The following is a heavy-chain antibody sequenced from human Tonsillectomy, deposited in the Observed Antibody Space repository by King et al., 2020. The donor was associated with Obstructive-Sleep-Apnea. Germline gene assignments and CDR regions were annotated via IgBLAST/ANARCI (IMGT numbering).Heavy chain of an antibody. V-gene: IGHV2-5*02. D-gene: IGHD3-10*01. CDR3: ARYGSGSYSFFDY. CDR2: IYCDDDK. CDR1: GFSLSTSGVG. Sequence: TLKESGPTLVKPTQTLTLTCTFSGFSLSTSGVGGGWIRQPPGKALEGLALIYCDDDKCYSPSLKSRLTITTDPSKNQVVLPMTNMDPVDTATYYGARYGSGSYSFFDYWGQGTLVTVSS. J-gene: IGHJ4*02.